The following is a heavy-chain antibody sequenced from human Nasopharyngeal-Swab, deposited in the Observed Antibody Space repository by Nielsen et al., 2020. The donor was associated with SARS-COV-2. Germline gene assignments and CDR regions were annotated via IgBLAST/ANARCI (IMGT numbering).Heavy chain of an antibody. D-gene: IGHD6-19*01. J-gene: IGHJ6*02. Sequence: GASLKISCAASGFTFSSYAMSWVRQAPGKGPEWVSAISGSGGSTYYADSVKGRFTISRDNSKNTLYLQMNSLRAEDTAVYYCAKGGSAEWLAFSYYGMDVWGQGTTVTVSS. V-gene: IGHV3-23*01. CDR3: AKGGSAEWLAFSYYGMDV. CDR1: GFTFSSYA. CDR2: ISGSGGST.